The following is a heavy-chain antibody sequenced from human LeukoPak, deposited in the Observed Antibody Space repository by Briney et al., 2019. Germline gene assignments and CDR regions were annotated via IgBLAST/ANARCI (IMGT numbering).Heavy chain of an antibody. CDR2: ISSNGGST. CDR3: ARSPSGEYYDSSGFFDY. CDR1: GFTFSSYA. Sequence: GGSLRLSCAASGFTFSSYAMHWVRQAPGKGLEYVSAISSNGGSTYYANSVKGRFTISRDNSKNTLYLQMGSLRAEDMAVYYCARSPSGEYYDSSGFFDYWGQGTLVTVSS. D-gene: IGHD3-22*01. V-gene: IGHV3-64*01. J-gene: IGHJ4*02.